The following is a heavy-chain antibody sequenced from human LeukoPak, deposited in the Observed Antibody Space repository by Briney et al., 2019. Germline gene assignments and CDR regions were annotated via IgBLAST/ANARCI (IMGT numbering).Heavy chain of an antibody. Sequence: PSETLSLTCTVSGGSISGYFWSWIRQPPGKGLQWIGYIYYSGSTNYNPSLKSRVAISVDTSKNQFSLKLNSVTAADTAMYYCARYGNYWYFDLWGRGTLVTVSS. CDR3: ARYGNYWYFDL. J-gene: IGHJ2*01. D-gene: IGHD4-17*01. CDR2: IYYSGST. V-gene: IGHV4-59*01. CDR1: GGSISGYF.